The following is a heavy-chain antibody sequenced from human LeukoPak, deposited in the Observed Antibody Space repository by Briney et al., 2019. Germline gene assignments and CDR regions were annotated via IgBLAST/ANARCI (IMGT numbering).Heavy chain of an antibody. CDR3: KRYYYDSSGYLDFDY. Sequence: SVKVSCMASGGIHSRYAISWVRQAPGQGLEWMGRIIPILGIANYAQKFQGRVTITADKSTSTAYMELSSLRSEDTAVYYCKRYYYDSSGYLDFDYWGQGTLVTVSS. D-gene: IGHD3-22*01. J-gene: IGHJ4*02. V-gene: IGHV1-69*04. CDR2: IIPILGIA. CDR1: GGIHSRYA.